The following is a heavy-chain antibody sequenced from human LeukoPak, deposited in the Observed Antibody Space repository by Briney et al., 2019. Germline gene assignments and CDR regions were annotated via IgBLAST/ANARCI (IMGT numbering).Heavy chain of an antibody. CDR2: ISGSGGST. Sequence: PGGSLRLSCAASGFTFSSYGMSWVRQAPGKGLEWVSAISGSGGSTYYADSVKGRFTISRDNSKNTLYLQMNSLRAEDTAVYYCAKDRPGRIAAAGTRHFDYWGQGTLVTVSS. CDR3: AKDRPGRIAAAGTRHFDY. D-gene: IGHD6-13*01. V-gene: IGHV3-23*01. CDR1: GFTFSSYG. J-gene: IGHJ4*02.